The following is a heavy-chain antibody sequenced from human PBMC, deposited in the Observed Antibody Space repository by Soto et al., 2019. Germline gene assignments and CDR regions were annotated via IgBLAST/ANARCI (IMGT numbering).Heavy chain of an antibody. J-gene: IGHJ4*02. CDR3: ARPGRDWGSLEY. D-gene: IGHD7-27*01. CDR2: IYYGGST. V-gene: IGHV4-59*08. Sequence: WTWIRQPPGKGLEWIAFIYYGGSTNYNPSLKSRVTISVDTSKNQFSLHLNSVTAADTAVYYCARPGRDWGSLEYWGQGTRVTVSS.